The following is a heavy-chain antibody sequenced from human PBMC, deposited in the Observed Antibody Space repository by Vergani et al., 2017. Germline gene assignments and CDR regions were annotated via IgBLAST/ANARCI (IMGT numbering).Heavy chain of an antibody. CDR2: INPNSGGT. V-gene: IGHV1-2*02. D-gene: IGHD2-15*01. J-gene: IGHJ5*02. Sequence: QVQLVQSGAEVKKPGASVKVSCKASGYTFTGYYMHWVRQAPGQGLEWMGWINPNSGGTNYAQKFQGRVTMTRDTSISTAYMELSRLRSDDAAVYYCARGRDCSGGSCFRWFDPWGQGTLVTVSS. CDR1: GYTFTGYY. CDR3: ARGRDCSGGSCFRWFDP.